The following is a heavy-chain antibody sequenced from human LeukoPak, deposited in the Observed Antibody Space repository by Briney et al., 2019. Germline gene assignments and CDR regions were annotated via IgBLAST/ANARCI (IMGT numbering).Heavy chain of an antibody. J-gene: IGHJ6*03. CDR2: ISSSGSTI. CDR3: ARPTWGYSYGPPRYMGV. CDR1: GFKFSDDY. Sequence: GRSLRLSCAASGFKFSDDYMSWIHQAPGKGLEWVSYISSSGSTIYYADSVKGRFTISRDNAKNSLYLQMNSLRAEDTAVYYCARPTWGYSYGPPRYMGVWGKGTTVTVSS. D-gene: IGHD5-18*01. V-gene: IGHV3-11*01.